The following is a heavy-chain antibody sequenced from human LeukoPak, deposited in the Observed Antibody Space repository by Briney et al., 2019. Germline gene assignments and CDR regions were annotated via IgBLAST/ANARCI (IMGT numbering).Heavy chain of an antibody. CDR3: ARVPHSSGWYAFFDY. V-gene: IGHV1-2*02. Sequence: ASVKVSCKASGYTFTGYYMHWVRQAPGQGLEWVGWINPNSGGTNYAQKFQGRVTMTRDTSISTAYMELSRLRSDDTAVYYCARVPHSSGWYAFFDYWGQGTLVTVSS. D-gene: IGHD6-19*01. J-gene: IGHJ4*02. CDR1: GYTFTGYY. CDR2: INPNSGGT.